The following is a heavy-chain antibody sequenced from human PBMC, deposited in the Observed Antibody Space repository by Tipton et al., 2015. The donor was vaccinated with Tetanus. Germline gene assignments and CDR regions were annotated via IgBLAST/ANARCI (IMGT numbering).Heavy chain of an antibody. Sequence: LRLSCAVHGGSFSDYFWSWMRQSPGKGLEWIGEVNYVGSTNYNPSLKSRVTMSVDASKKQLSLKLSSVTAADTAVYYCAASVVRWFDPWGQGTLVPVSS. D-gene: IGHD2-2*01. CDR3: AASVVRWFDP. J-gene: IGHJ5*02. V-gene: IGHV4-34*01. CDR2: VNYVGST. CDR1: GGSFSDYF.